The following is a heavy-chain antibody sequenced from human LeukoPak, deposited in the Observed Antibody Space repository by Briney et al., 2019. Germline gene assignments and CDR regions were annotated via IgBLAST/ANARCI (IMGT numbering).Heavy chain of an antibody. CDR2: IYYSGST. Sequence: SETLSLTCTVTGGSISSYYWSWIRQPPGKGLEWIGYIYYSGSTNYNPSLKSRVTISVDTSKNQFSLKLSSVTAADTAVYYCARALRARITGTTASVYGMDVWGQGTTVTVSS. V-gene: IGHV4-59*01. CDR3: ARALRARITGTTASVYGMDV. J-gene: IGHJ6*02. CDR1: GGSISSYY. D-gene: IGHD1-20*01.